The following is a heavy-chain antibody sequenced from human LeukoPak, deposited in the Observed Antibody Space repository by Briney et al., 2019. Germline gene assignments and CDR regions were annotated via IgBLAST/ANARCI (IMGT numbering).Heavy chain of an antibody. D-gene: IGHD3-22*01. Sequence: ASVKVSCKASGYTFTSYYMHWVRQAPGQGLEWMGIINPSGGSTSYAQKFQGRVTMTRDMSTSTVYMELSSLRSEDTAVYYCAREGDYYDSSGSRVYFDYWGQGTLVTVSS. J-gene: IGHJ4*02. CDR3: AREGDYYDSSGSRVYFDY. CDR2: INPSGGST. V-gene: IGHV1-46*01. CDR1: GYTFTSYY.